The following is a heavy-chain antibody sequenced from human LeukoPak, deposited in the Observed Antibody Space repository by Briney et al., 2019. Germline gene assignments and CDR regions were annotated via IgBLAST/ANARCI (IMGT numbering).Heavy chain of an antibody. V-gene: IGHV4-59*01. CDR3: ARAGSFLRYFDWLPTADTEYYFDY. J-gene: IGHJ4*02. CDR1: GGSISSYY. D-gene: IGHD3-9*01. CDR2: FYYSGST. Sequence: PSETLSLTCTVSGGSISSYYWSWIRQPPGKGLKWIGYFYYSGSTNYNPSLKSRVTISVDTSKNQFSLKLSSVTAADTAVYYCARAGSFLRYFDWLPTADTEYYFDYWGQGTLVTVSS.